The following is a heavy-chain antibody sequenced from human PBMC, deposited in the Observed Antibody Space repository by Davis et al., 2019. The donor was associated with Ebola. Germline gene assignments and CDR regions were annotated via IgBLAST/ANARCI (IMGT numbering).Heavy chain of an antibody. V-gene: IGHV4-34*01. CDR2: INHSGST. D-gene: IGHD3-3*01. CDR1: GGSFSGYY. J-gene: IGHJ4*02. Sequence: SETLSLTCAVYGGSFSGYYWSWIRQPPGKGLEWIGEINHSGSTNYNPSLKSRVTISVDTSKNQFSLKLSSVTAADTAVYYCARAAGLLFYGYWGQGTLVTVSS. CDR3: ARAAGLLFYGY.